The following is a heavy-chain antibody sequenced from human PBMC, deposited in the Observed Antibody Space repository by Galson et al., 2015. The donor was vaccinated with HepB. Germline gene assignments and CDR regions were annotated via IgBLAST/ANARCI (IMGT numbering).Heavy chain of an antibody. CDR1: GFTFSSYA. V-gene: IGHV3-30-3*01. Sequence: SLRLSCAASGFTFSSYAMHWVRQAPGKGLEWVAVISYDGSNKYYADSVKGRFTISRDNSKNTLYLQMNSLRAEDTAVYYCARGHSGSYDRWKDYYYGMDVWGQGTTVTVSS. CDR2: ISYDGSNK. D-gene: IGHD1-26*01. J-gene: IGHJ6*02. CDR3: ARGHSGSYDRWKDYYYGMDV.